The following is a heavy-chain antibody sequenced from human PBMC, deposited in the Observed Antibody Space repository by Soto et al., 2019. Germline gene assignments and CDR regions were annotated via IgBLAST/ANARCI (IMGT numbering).Heavy chain of an antibody. V-gene: IGHV4-39*02. CDR2: MYSSGNT. CDR1: GDSISTSGYY. Sequence: PSETLSLTCPFSGDSISTSGYYCGWIRQPPGTGLVWIGSMYSSGNTYYNPSLKSRVTITVDTSRNQFSLRLNSVTAADTAVFYCERDRDRDAMDVWGRGATVTV. CDR3: ERDRDRDAMDV. J-gene: IGHJ6*02.